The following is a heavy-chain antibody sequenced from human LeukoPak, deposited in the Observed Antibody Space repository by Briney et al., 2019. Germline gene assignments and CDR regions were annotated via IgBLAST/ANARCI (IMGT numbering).Heavy chain of an antibody. J-gene: IGHJ6*03. D-gene: IGHD4-17*01. Sequence: SETLSLTCTVSGGSISSYYWSWIRQPAGKGLEWIGRIYTSGSTNYNPSLKSRVTMSVDTSKNQFSLKLSSVTAADTAVYYCARDLGDYGDYVGVYYYYYMDVWGKGTTVTVSS. CDR3: ARDLGDYGDYVGVYYYYYMDV. V-gene: IGHV4-4*07. CDR2: IYTSGST. CDR1: GGSISSYY.